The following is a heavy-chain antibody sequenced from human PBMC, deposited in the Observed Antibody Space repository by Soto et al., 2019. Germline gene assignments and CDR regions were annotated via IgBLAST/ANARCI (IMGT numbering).Heavy chain of an antibody. Sequence: RESLRLSCEASGFTFNKYAMSWVRQAQGKGLEWVGAVRGSGSSTGYGATVKGRFTNARDNSKSALYMQMSSLGAEDTAADYCAKRFCSKTSCYTLSVNYALDVWGQGTTVTVSS. CDR2: VRGSGSST. J-gene: IGHJ6*02. CDR3: AKRFCSKTSCYTLSVNYALDV. V-gene: IGHV3-23*01. CDR1: GFTFNKYA. D-gene: IGHD2-2*01.